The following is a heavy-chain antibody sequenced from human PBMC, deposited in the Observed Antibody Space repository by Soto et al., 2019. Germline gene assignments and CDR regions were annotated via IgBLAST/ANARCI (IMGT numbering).Heavy chain of an antibody. CDR3: ARDLGPQLFDY. Sequence: QVQLVQSGAEVKKPGASVKVSCKASGYTFTSYGISWVRQAPGQGLEWMGWISAYNGNTKYAQKLQGRVTMTTDTARSTDYMELSSLRSDDTAVYYCARDLGPQLFDYWGQGTLVTVSS. CDR1: GYTFTSYG. D-gene: IGHD6-13*01. CDR2: ISAYNGNT. J-gene: IGHJ4*02. V-gene: IGHV1-18*01.